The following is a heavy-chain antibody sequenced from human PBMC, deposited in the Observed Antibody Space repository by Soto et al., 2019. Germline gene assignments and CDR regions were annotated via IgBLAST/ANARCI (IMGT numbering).Heavy chain of an antibody. J-gene: IGHJ4*02. CDR3: ARQPSGAAASSFDY. CDR1: GYSFTSYW. D-gene: IGHD6-13*01. CDR2: IDPSDSCT. Sequence: PGESLKISCKGSGYSFTSYWISWVRLMPGKGLEWMGRIDPSDSCTSYRPSFQGHVTISGDKSISTAYLQWSSLKASDTAMYYCARQPSGAAASSFDYWGQGTLVTVSS. V-gene: IGHV5-10-1*01.